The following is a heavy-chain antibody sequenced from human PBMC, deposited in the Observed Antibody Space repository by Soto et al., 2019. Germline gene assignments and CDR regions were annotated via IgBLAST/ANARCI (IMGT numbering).Heavy chain of an antibody. CDR2: XYXSXXX. CDR1: GGSISSSSYD. Sequence: SEAQCLSYGVSGGSISSSSYDWGWIRQPPGKGXEXIGXXYXSXXXYXXXXLKSRVTISGDTSKNQFSLKLSSVTAPDTAVYYCARIVQMATINYWGQGTLVTVSS. CDR3: ARIVQMATINY. D-gene: IGHD5-12*01. V-gene: IGHV4-39*01. J-gene: IGHJ4*02.